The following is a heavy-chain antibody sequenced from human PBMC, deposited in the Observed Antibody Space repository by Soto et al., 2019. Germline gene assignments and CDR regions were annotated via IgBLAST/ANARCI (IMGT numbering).Heavy chain of an antibody. J-gene: IGHJ4*02. Sequence: SETLSLTCTFSGCSISSGGYYWSWIRQHPGKGLEWIGYIYYSGSTYYNPSLKSRVTISVDTSKNQFSLKLSSVTAADTAVYYCARVRMDGPYSNYLDYWGQGTLVTVSS. V-gene: IGHV4-31*03. CDR1: GCSISSGGYY. CDR3: ARVRMDGPYSNYLDY. CDR2: IYYSGST. D-gene: IGHD4-4*01.